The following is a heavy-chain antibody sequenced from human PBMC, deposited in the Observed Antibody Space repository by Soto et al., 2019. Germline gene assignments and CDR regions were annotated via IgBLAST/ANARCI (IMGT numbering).Heavy chain of an antibody. D-gene: IGHD2-2*01. CDR1: GYTFTGYY. CDR2: INPNSGGT. J-gene: IGHJ6*02. CDR3: ARLPFYCSGTSCYGFYYYAVDV. Sequence: ASVKVSCKASGYTFTGYYMHWVRQAPGQGLEWMGWINPNSGGTNYAQKFQGRVTMTRDTSISTAYMELSRLRSDDTAVYYCARLPFYCSGTSCYGFYYYAVDVWGQGTTVTVSS. V-gene: IGHV1-2*02.